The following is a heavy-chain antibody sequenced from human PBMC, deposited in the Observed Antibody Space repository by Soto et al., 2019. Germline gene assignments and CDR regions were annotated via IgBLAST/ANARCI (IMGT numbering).Heavy chain of an antibody. D-gene: IGHD4-17*01. Sequence: SQTLSLTCAISGDSVSSNSAAWNWIRQSPSRGLEWLGRTYYRSKWYNDCAVYVKSRITINPDTSKNQLSLQLNSVTPEDTAVYYCARERYGDYGRGTFDIWGQGTMVTVSS. CDR1: GDSVSSNSAA. V-gene: IGHV6-1*01. CDR2: TYYRSKWYN. CDR3: ARERYGDYGRGTFDI. J-gene: IGHJ3*02.